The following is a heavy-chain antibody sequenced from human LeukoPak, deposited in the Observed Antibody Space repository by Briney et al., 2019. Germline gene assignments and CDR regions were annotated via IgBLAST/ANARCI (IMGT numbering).Heavy chain of an antibody. Sequence: ASVKVSCKASGGTFSSYAISWVRQAPGQGLEWMGGIIPIFGTANYAQKFQGRVTITADESTSTAYMELSSLRSEDTAVYYCAREGGDYDSGDDAFDIWGQGTMVTVSS. D-gene: IGHD4-17*01. J-gene: IGHJ3*02. CDR1: GGTFSSYA. V-gene: IGHV1-69*13. CDR2: IIPIFGTA. CDR3: AREGGDYDSGDDAFDI.